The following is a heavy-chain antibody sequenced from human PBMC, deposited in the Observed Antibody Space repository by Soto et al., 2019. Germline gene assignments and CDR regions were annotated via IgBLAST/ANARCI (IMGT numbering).Heavy chain of an antibody. D-gene: IGHD3-3*01. CDR3: ARHYYPNPKLKYYFFYGLDV. Sequence: GASVKVSCKASGYTFTSYDINWVRQATGQGLEWMGWMNPNSGNTGYAQKFQGRVTMTRNTSISTAYMELSSLRSEDTAVYYCARHYYPNPKLKYYFFYGLDVWGQGTTVTVSS. CDR1: GYTFTSYD. J-gene: IGHJ6*02. CDR2: MNPNSGNT. V-gene: IGHV1-8*01.